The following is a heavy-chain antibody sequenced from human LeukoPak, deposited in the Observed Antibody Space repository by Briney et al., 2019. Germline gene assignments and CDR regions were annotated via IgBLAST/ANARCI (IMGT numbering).Heavy chain of an antibody. Sequence: PGGSLRLSCAASGFTFSSYGMHWVRQAPGKGLEWVAVIWYDGSNKYYADSVKGRFTISRDNSKNTLYLQMNSLRAEDTAVYYCARDRRFPDDVFDIWGQGTMVTVSS. CDR2: IWYDGSNK. J-gene: IGHJ3*02. CDR1: GFTFSSYG. D-gene: IGHD2-21*01. V-gene: IGHV3-33*01. CDR3: ARDRRFPDDVFDI.